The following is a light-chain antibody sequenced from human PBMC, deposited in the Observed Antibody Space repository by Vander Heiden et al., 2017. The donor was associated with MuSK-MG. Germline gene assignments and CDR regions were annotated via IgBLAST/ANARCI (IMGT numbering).Light chain of an antibody. Sequence: QSVLTQPPSVSGAPGQRVTISCTGGSSNIGAGYDVQWYQQLPGIAPKLLIYVNNNRPSGFPDRFSGSKSGTSASLAITGLQPEDEADYYCQSYDSSLRAWVFGGGTKLTVL. CDR3: QSYDSSLRAWV. CDR2: VNN. V-gene: IGLV1-40*01. CDR1: SSNIGAGYD. J-gene: IGLJ3*02.